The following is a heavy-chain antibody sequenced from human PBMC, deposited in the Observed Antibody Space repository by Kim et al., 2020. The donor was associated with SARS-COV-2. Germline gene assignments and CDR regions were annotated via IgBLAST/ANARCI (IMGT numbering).Heavy chain of an antibody. J-gene: IGHJ4*02. CDR3: ARGGDSSGKFDY. CDR1: GGSISSGGYY. Sequence: SETLSLTCTVSGGSISSGGYYWSWIRQHPGKGLEWIGYIYYSGSTYYNPSLKSRVTISVDTSKNQFSLKLSSVTAADTAVYYCARGGDSSGKFDYWGQGTLVTVSS. V-gene: IGHV4-31*03. D-gene: IGHD3-22*01. CDR2: IYYSGST.